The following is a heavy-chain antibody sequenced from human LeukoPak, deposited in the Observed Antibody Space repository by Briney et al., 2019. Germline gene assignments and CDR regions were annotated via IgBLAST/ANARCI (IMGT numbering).Heavy chain of an antibody. V-gene: IGHV3-74*01. CDR3: VRGGVDY. J-gene: IGHJ4*02. Sequence: GRSLRLSCVASGFTFSSYWIHWVRQAPGKGLVWVSRISGDGGSTDYADSVKGRFTISRDNAKNTLYLQMNSLRAEDTAVYYCVRGGVDYWGQGTLVTVSS. CDR1: GFTFSSYW. D-gene: IGHD3-16*01. CDR2: ISGDGGST.